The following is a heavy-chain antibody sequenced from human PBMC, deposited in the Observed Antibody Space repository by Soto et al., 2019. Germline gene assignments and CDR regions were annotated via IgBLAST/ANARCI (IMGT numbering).Heavy chain of an antibody. CDR1: GGSFSGYY. CDR2: INHSGST. CDR3: ARGRRCSSTSCYTGYYYYYGMDV. Sequence: SETLSLTCAVYGGSFSGYYWSWIRQPPGKGLEWIGEINHSGSTNYNPSLKSRVTISVDTSKNQFSLKLSSVTAADTAVYYCARGRRCSSTSCYTGYYYYYGMDVWGQGTTVTVS. V-gene: IGHV4-34*01. J-gene: IGHJ6*02. D-gene: IGHD2-2*02.